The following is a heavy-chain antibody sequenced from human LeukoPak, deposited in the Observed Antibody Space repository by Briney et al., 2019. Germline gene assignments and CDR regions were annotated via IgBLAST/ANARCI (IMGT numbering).Heavy chain of an antibody. CDR2: VSVSADST. V-gene: IGHV3-23*01. J-gene: IGHJ4*02. CDR1: GFTFSSNA. Sequence: PGGSLRLSCAASGFTFSSNAMSWVRQAPGKGLKWVSAVSVSADSTYYADSVKGRFTISRDNSRNMVYLQMNSLRAEDTAIYYCAKASPYYDVLTGYYYYFDYWGQGTLVTISS. CDR3: AKASPYYDVLTGYYYYFDY. D-gene: IGHD3-9*01.